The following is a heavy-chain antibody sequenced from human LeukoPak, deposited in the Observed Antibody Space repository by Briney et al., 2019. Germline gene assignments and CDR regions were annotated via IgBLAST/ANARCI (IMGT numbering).Heavy chain of an antibody. V-gene: IGHV4-59*01. CDR3: ARSERYNSGWYFYFDY. CDR2: IYYSGST. Sequence: SETLSLTCTVSVGSISTYYWSWIRQPPGKGLEWIGYIYYSGSTNYNPSLKSRVTISVDTSKNQFSLNLSSVTAADTAVYYCARSERYNSGWYFYFDYWGQGTLVTVSS. CDR1: VGSISTYY. J-gene: IGHJ4*02. D-gene: IGHD6-19*01.